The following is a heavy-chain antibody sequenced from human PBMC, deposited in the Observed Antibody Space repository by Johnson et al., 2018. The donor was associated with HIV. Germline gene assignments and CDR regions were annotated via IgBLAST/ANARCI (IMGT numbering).Heavy chain of an antibody. D-gene: IGHD5-24*01. CDR2: ISYGGNKQ. J-gene: IGHJ3*02. V-gene: IGHV3-30-3*01. CDR1: GFTFSSYA. Sequence: QMLLVESGGGVVQPGRSLRLSCAASGFTFSSYAMHWVRQPPGKGLEWVAVISYGGNKQYYVDSVEGRFTISRDNSKNTLYLQMNSLRAEDTAVYYCMSRRGSPGARDAFDIWGQGTMVTVSS. CDR3: MSRRGSPGARDAFDI.